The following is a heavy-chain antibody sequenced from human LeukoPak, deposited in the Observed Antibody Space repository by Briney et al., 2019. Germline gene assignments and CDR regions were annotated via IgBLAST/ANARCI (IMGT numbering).Heavy chain of an antibody. CDR1: GFXVSNNY. V-gene: IGHV3-66*01. CDR3: ARDRYYFDSTGYYPAFDL. J-gene: IGHJ3*01. Sequence: GGSLRLSCAASGFXVSNNYFSWVRQAPGKGLEWVSIIYAGGTTYSADSVKGRFTISRDNSQNSVYLQMNSLRAEDTALYYCARDRYYFDSTGYYPAFDLWGQGTMVTVSS. D-gene: IGHD3-22*01. CDR2: IYAGGTT.